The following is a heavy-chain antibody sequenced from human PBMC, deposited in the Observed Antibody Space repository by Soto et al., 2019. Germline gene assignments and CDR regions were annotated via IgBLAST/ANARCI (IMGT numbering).Heavy chain of an antibody. V-gene: IGHV4-61*01. CDR3: ARGGEPLGYYGLDV. CDR2: MYYTGVT. CDR1: GGSVRSGYHF. Sequence: PSETLSLTCSVSGGSVRSGYHFWNWIRQPPGRGLEWLGYMYYTGVTNYNPSLKSRVSMSVDTSKNQFSLNLTSLTAADTAVYYCARGGEPLGYYGLDVWGQGTMVTVSS. J-gene: IGHJ6*02.